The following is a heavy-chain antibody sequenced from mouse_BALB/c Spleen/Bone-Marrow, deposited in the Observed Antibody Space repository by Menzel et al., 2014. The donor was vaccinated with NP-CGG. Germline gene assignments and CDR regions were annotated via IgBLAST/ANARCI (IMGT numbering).Heavy chain of an antibody. V-gene: IGHV4-1*02. CDR3: ARLGYYGWFAY. CDR1: GFDFSRYW. CDR2: INPESNTI. Sequence: EVKLLESGGGLVQPGGSLKLSCAASGFDFSRYWMSWVRQDPGKGLQWIGEINPESNTINYTPSLKDKFIISRDNAKNTLYLQMSKVRSEDTALYCCARLGYYGWFAYWGQGTLVTVSA. D-gene: IGHD2-3*01. J-gene: IGHJ3*01.